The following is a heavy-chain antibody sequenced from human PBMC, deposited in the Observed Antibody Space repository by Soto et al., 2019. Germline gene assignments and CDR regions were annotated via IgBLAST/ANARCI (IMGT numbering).Heavy chain of an antibody. CDR1: GFTFSNYW. Sequence: EVQLVESGGGLVQPGGSLRLSCAASGFTFSNYWMHWVRQAPGKGLVWVSLIDSDGSNTYYADSVKGRFTISRDNAKNTLSLQMNNLGAEDTAVYYCARDKSGPADYWGQGTQVTVSS. CDR3: ARDKSGPADY. V-gene: IGHV3-74*01. CDR2: IDSDGSNT. D-gene: IGHD5-12*01. J-gene: IGHJ4*02.